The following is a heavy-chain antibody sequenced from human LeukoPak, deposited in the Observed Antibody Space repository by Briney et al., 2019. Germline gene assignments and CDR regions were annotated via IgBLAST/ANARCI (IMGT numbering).Heavy chain of an antibody. CDR2: IYPGDSDT. V-gene: IGHV5-51*01. J-gene: IGHJ4*02. D-gene: IGHD3-9*01. CDR1: GYSFTSYW. CDR3: ARYLQRYFDWLIDY. Sequence: GESLKIFCWGAGYSFTSYWIGWVRQMPGKGLEWMGIIYPGDSDTRYSPSFQGQVTISADKSISTAYLQWSSLKASDTAMYYCARYLQRYFDWLIDYWGQGTLVTVSS.